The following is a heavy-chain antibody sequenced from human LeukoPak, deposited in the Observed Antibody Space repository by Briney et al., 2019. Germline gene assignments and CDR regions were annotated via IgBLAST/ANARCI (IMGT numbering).Heavy chain of an antibody. CDR1: GGSFSGYY. V-gene: IGHV4-34*01. Sequence: SETLSLTCAVYGGSFSGYYWSWIRQPPGKGLEWIGEINHSGSTNYNPSLKSRVTISVNTSKNPFSLKLSSVTAADTAVYYCARRGPVQLERRRYFDYWGQGTLVTVSS. D-gene: IGHD1-1*01. CDR2: INHSGST. J-gene: IGHJ4*02. CDR3: ARRGPVQLERRRYFDY.